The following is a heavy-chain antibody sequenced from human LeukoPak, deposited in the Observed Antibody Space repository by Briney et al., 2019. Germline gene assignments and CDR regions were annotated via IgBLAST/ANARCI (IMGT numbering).Heavy chain of an antibody. CDR3: SRESGAFCPFGY. V-gene: IGHV4/OR15-8*02. Sequence: PSETLSLTCGVSGGSIRSTNWWSWVRQPPGQGLEWIGEISLSGQTNFNPSLHGRVTMSLDESRNQLSLTLTSVTAADTAIYYCSRESGAFCPFGYWGQGTLLIVPP. D-gene: IGHD1-26*01. CDR1: GGSIRSTNW. CDR2: ISLSGQT. J-gene: IGHJ4*02.